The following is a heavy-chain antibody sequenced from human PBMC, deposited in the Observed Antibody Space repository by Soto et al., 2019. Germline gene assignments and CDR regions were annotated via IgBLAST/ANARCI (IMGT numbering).Heavy chain of an antibody. CDR1: GYTFTGYY. CDR2: INPNSGGT. CDR3: ARALVGATWPDFDY. J-gene: IGHJ4*02. Sequence: ASVKVSCKVSGYTFTGYYMHWVRQAPGQGLEWMGWINPNSGGTNYAQKFQGRVTMTRDTSISTAYMELSRLRSDDTAVYYCARALVGATWPDFDYWGQGTLVTVSS. V-gene: IGHV1-2*02. D-gene: IGHD1-26*01.